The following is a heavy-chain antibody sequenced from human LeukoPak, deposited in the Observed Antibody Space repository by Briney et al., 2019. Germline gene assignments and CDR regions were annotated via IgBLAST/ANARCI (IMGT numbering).Heavy chain of an antibody. V-gene: IGHV3-48*03. CDR1: GFTFSSYE. Sequence: GGSLRLSCAASGFTFSSYEMNWVRQAPGKGLEWVSYISSSGSTIYYADSVKGRLTISRDNAKNSLYLQMNSLRAEDTAVYYCAALGITTIGGVWDKGTPGKISS. CDR2: ISSSGSTI. J-gene: IGHJ6*04. D-gene: IGHD3-10*02. CDR3: AALGITTIGGV.